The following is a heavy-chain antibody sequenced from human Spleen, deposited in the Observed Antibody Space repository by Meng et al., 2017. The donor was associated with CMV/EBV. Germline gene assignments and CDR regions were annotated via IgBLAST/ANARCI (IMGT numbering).Heavy chain of an antibody. CDR1: GFSLSTSGVG. CDR3: ARISGINYGMDV. J-gene: IGHJ6*02. CDR2: IYWNDDK. Sequence: SGPTLVKPTQTLTLTCTFSGFSLSTSGVGVGWIRQPPGKALEWLALIYWNDDKRYSPSLKSRLTITKDTSKNQVVLTMTNMDPVDTGTYYCARISGINYGMDVWGQGTTVTVSS. V-gene: IGHV2-5*01. D-gene: IGHD1-26*01.